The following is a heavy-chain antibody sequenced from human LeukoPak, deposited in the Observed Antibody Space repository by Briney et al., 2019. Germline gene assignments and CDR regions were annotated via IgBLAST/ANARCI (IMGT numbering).Heavy chain of an antibody. CDR2: MTHDGSDE. Sequence: SGGSLRLSCAASGFNFANHAMSWVRQTPGKGLEWVATMTHDGSDEYYLDSVKGRFTISRDSAKNSIYLQMNSLRVEDTAVYYCARGGGIYGLWDYWGQGTLVTVSS. J-gene: IGHJ4*02. D-gene: IGHD1-26*01. CDR1: GFNFANHA. CDR3: ARGGGIYGLWDY. V-gene: IGHV3-7*01.